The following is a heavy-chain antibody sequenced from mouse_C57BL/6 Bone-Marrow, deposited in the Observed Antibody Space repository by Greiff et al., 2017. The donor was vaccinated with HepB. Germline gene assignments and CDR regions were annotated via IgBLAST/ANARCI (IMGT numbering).Heavy chain of an antibody. J-gene: IGHJ2*01. CDR3: AREGRITTVVEEDYFDY. V-gene: IGHV1-58*01. D-gene: IGHD1-1*01. CDR2: IYIGNGYT. CDR1: GYTFTSYG. Sequence: VVGPGSSVKMSCKTSGYTFTSYGINWVKQRPGQGLEWIGYIYIGNGYTEYNEKFKGKATLTSDTSSSTAYMQLSSLTSEDSAIYFCAREGRITTVVEEDYFDYWGQGTTLTVSS.